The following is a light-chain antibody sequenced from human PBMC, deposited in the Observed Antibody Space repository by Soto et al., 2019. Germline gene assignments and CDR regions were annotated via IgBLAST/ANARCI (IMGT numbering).Light chain of an antibody. CDR1: QSISSW. CDR2: DAS. Sequence: DLQMTQSPSNLSASVGDRVTITCRASQSISSWLAWYQQKPGKAPKLLIYDASSLESGVPSRFSGSGSGTEFTLTITSLQPDDFATYYCQQYNSYPWTFGQGTKVDI. CDR3: QQYNSYPWT. J-gene: IGKJ1*01. V-gene: IGKV1-5*01.